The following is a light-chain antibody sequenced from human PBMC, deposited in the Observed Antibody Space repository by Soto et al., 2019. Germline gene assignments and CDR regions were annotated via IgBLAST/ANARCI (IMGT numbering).Light chain of an antibody. CDR1: QSISSR. Sequence: DIQMTQSPSTLSASVGDRVTITCRASQSISSRLAWYQQKPGKAPKLLIYRASTLESGVPSRFSGSGSGTEFTITISSLQPDDFATYFCQEYDGHCTFGQGTKLEIK. V-gene: IGKV1-5*03. J-gene: IGKJ2*02. CDR3: QEYDGHCT. CDR2: RAS.